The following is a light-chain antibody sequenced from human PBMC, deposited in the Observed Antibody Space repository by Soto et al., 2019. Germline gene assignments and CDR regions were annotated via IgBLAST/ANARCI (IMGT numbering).Light chain of an antibody. Sequence: ENLLTQSPDTLSLSAGERATLFCRASEIINSGYLAWYQQKPGRAPRLLIYGASKRATGIPDRFSGSESGTDFTLTINSLEPEDSAVYYCQQYGSSPPFGQGTRLDIK. J-gene: IGKJ5*01. CDR1: EIINSGY. CDR3: QQYGSSPP. CDR2: GAS. V-gene: IGKV3-20*01.